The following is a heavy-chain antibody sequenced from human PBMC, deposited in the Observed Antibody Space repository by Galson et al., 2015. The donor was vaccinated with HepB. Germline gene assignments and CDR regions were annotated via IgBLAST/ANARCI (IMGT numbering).Heavy chain of an antibody. Sequence: SVKVSCKASGYEFNKYGLSWVRQAPGQGLEWMGWVSGYDGSANYAPKFQDRVTMTTEKSTGTAYMEMRSPRSDDTAVYYCARDSRLELHLNNYYSYGMDVWGQGTAVTVS. CDR3: ARDSRLELHLNNYYSYGMDV. CDR1: GYEFNKYG. CDR2: VSGYDGSA. J-gene: IGHJ6*02. D-gene: IGHD1-7*01. V-gene: IGHV1-18*01.